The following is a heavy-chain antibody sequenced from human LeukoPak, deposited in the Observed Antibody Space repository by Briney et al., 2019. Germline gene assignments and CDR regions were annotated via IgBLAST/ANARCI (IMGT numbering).Heavy chain of an antibody. CDR3: ARDHTATVTRGSDFDY. CDR2: ISAYNDNT. V-gene: IGHV1-18*01. D-gene: IGHD5-18*01. CDR1: GYTFTSYG. J-gene: IGHJ4*02. Sequence: ASVKVSCKASGYTFTSYGISWVRQAPGQGLEWMGWISAYNDNTNYAQKLQGRVTMTTDTSTSTAYMELRSLRSDDTAVYYCARDHTATVTRGSDFDYWGQGTLVTVSS.